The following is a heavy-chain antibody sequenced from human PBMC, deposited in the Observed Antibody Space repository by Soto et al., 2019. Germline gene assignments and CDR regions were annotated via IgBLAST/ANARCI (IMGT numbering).Heavy chain of an antibody. CDR3: ARGARGYCSGGSCRYFDY. D-gene: IGHD2-15*01. CDR1: GGSFSNYY. CDR2: INHSGST. Sequence: SETLSLTCAVYGGSFSNYYWSWIRQPPGKGLEWIGEINHSGSTNYNPSLKSRVTISVDTSKNRFSLKLSSVTAADTAVYYCARGARGYCSGGSCRYFDYWGQGTLVTVSS. V-gene: IGHV4-34*01. J-gene: IGHJ4*02.